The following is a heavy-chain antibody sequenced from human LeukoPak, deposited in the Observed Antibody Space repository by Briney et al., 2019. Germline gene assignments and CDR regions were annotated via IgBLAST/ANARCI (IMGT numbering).Heavy chain of an antibody. D-gene: IGHD1-1*01. J-gene: IGHJ6*03. CDR3: AREADVQLERRKYYYYMDV. V-gene: IGHV3-74*01. Sequence: GGSLRLSCAASGFTFSSYWMHWVRQAPGKGLVWVSRINSDGSRTSYGDSVKGRFTISRDNAKNTLYLQMDSLRAEDTAVYYCAREADVQLERRKYYYYMDVWGKGTTVAVSS. CDR2: INSDGSRT. CDR1: GFTFSSYW.